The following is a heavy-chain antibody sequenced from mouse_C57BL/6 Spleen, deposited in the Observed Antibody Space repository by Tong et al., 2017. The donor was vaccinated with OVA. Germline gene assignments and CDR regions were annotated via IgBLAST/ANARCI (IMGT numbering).Heavy chain of an antibody. J-gene: IGHJ1*03. CDR3: TPYYGSSYSYWYFDV. D-gene: IGHD1-1*01. CDR2: IYPGNSDT. V-gene: IGHV1-5*01. CDR1: GYTFTSYW. Sequence: EVQLQESGTVLVRPGASVKMSCKTSGYTFTSYWMHWVKQRPGQGLEWIGAIYPGNSDTSYNQKFKGKAKLTAVTSASTAYMELSSLTNEDSAVYYCTPYYGSSYSYWYFDVWGTGTTVTVSS.